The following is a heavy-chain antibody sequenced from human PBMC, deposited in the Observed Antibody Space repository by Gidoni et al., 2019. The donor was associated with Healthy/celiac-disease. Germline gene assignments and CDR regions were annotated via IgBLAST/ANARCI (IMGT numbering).Heavy chain of an antibody. CDR1: GGPVSSGSYY. CDR3: ASSRDGYNQFDY. Sequence: QVQLQESGPGLVKPSETLSLTCTVSGGPVSSGSYYWSWIRQPPGKGLEWIGYIYYSGSTNYNPSLKSRVTISVDTSKNQFSLKLSSVTAADTAVYYCASSRDGYNQFDYWGQGTLVTVSS. V-gene: IGHV4-61*01. D-gene: IGHD5-12*01. CDR2: IYYSGST. J-gene: IGHJ4*02.